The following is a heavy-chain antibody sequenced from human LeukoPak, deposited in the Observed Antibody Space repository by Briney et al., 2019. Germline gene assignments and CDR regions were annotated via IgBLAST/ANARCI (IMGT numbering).Heavy chain of an antibody. D-gene: IGHD6-19*01. CDR1: GFTFSSYS. Sequence: PGGSLRLSCAASGFTFSSYSMNWVRQAPGKGLEWVSSISSSSSYIYYADSMKGRFTISRDNAKNSLYLQMNSLRAEDTAVYYCARDGLPRGWLVDYWGQGTLVTVSS. CDR3: ARDGLPRGWLVDY. V-gene: IGHV3-21*01. CDR2: ISSSSSYI. J-gene: IGHJ4*02.